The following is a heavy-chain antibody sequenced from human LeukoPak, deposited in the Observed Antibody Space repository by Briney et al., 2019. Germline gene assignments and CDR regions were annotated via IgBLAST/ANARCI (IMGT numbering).Heavy chain of an antibody. V-gene: IGHV4-31*03. CDR2: IYYSGST. D-gene: IGHD3-22*01. J-gene: IGHJ4*02. Sequence: SETLSLTCTVSGGSISSGGYYWSWIRQHPGKGLEWIGYIYYSGSTYYNPSLKSRVTISVDTSKNQFSLKLSSVTAADTAVYYCARYDSSGYSDYWGQGTLVTVSS. CDR3: ARYDSSGYSDY. CDR1: GGSISSGGYY.